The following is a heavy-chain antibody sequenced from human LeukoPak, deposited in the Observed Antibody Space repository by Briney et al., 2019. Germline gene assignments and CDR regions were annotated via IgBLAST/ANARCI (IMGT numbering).Heavy chain of an antibody. CDR2: ISYDGSNK. Sequence: GGSLRLSCAASGFTFSSYGMHWVRQAPGKGLEWVAVISYDGSNKYYADSVKGRFTISRDNSKNTLYLQMNSLRAEDTAVYCCAKEGVVETSYYYGMDVWGQGTTVTVSS. D-gene: IGHD2-15*01. V-gene: IGHV3-30*18. J-gene: IGHJ6*02. CDR3: AKEGVVETSYYYGMDV. CDR1: GFTFSSYG.